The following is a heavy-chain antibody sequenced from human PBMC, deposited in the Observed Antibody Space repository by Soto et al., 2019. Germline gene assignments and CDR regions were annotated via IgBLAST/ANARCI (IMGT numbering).Heavy chain of an antibody. Sequence: QVQLQESGPGLVKPSQTLSLTCTVSGGSISSGDYYWSWIRQPPGKGLEWIGYIYYSGSTYYNPCLKSRVTISVDTSKNQFSLKLSSVTAADTAVYYCARAILYYYDSSGHFDYWGQGTLVTVSS. CDR1: GGSISSGDYY. J-gene: IGHJ4*02. CDR3: ARAILYYYDSSGHFDY. V-gene: IGHV4-30-4*01. D-gene: IGHD3-22*01. CDR2: IYYSGST.